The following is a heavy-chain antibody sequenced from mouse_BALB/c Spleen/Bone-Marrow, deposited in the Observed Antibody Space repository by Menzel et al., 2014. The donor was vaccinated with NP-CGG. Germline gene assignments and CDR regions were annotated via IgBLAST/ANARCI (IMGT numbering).Heavy chain of an antibody. CDR2: IWGDGST. J-gene: IGHJ4*01. D-gene: IGHD1-1*02. V-gene: IGHV2-6-7*01. CDR3: AIYGHYAMDY. CDR1: GFSLTGYG. Sequence: VQGVESGPGLVAPSQSLSITCTVSGFSLTGYGVNWVRRPPGKGLEWLGMIWGDGSTDYNSALKSRLSISKDNSKSQVFLKMNSLQTDDTARYYCAIYGHYAMDYWGQGTSVTVSS.